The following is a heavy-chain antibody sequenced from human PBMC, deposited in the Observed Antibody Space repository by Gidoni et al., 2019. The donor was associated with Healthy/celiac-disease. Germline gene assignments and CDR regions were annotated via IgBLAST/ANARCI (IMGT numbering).Heavy chain of an antibody. CDR3: AKDYGSGREVDY. V-gene: IGHV3-23*01. CDR2: ISGSGGSN. D-gene: IGHD3-10*01. J-gene: IGHJ4*02. CDR1: GFTFSSYA. Sequence: VQLLESGGGLVQPGGSLRLSCAASGFTFSSYAMSWVRQAPGKGLQWVSAISGSGGSNYYADSVKGRFTISRDNSKNTRYLQMNSLRAEDTAVYYCAKDYGSGREVDYWGQGTLVTVSS.